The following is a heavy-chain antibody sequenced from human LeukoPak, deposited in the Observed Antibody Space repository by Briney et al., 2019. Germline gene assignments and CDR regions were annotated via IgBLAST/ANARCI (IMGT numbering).Heavy chain of an antibody. CDR3: ARGNYWSLFAY. CDR1: GFSVNNNY. D-gene: IGHD3-9*01. V-gene: IGHV3-53*01. CDR2: IVSGGNT. Sequence: GGSLRLSCAASGFSVNNNYMSWVRQAPGKGLEWVSVIVSGGNTYYADSVKGRFIISRDNSKNMLYLQMNSLRAEDTAVYYCARGNYWSLFAYWGQGTLVTVSS. J-gene: IGHJ4*02.